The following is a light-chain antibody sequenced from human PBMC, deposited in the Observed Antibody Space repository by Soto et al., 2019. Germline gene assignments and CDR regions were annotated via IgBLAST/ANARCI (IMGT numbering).Light chain of an antibody. CDR2: AVS. CDR3: QQYHSYWT. V-gene: IGKV1-17*03. CDR1: QAISNY. J-gene: IGKJ1*01. Sequence: DIQMTQSPSAMSASVGDTVPITCRSSQAISNYLAWFQQKPGQAPKRLIYAVSTLQGGVPSRFSGSGSGTEFSLTISSLQPEDFSTYYCQQYHSYWTFGQGTKVDI.